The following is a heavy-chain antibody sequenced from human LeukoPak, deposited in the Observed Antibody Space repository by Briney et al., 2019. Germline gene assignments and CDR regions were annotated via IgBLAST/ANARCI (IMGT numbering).Heavy chain of an antibody. CDR2: ISAYNGNT. J-gene: IGHJ5*02. D-gene: IGHD4-23*01. CDR3: AREATVVTPSGWFDP. V-gene: IGHV1-18*01. Sequence: ASVKVSCKASGYTFTSYGISWVRQAPGQGLEWMGWISAYNGNTNYAQKLQGRVTMTTDTSTSTAYMELRSLRSDDTAVYYCAREATVVTPSGWFDPWGQGTLVTVSS. CDR1: GYTFTSYG.